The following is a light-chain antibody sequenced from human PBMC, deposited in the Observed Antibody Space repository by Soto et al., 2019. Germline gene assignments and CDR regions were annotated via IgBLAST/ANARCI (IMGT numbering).Light chain of an antibody. CDR3: QQYNNWIT. J-gene: IGKJ5*01. V-gene: IGKV3-15*01. Sequence: IVMTQSQATLSVSPGERASLSCRASQSVSSNLAWYQQKPGQAPRLLIYGASTRATGITARFSGSGSGTEFTLTISSLQAEDFAVYYCQQYNNWITFDQGTRLEIK. CDR2: GAS. CDR1: QSVSSN.